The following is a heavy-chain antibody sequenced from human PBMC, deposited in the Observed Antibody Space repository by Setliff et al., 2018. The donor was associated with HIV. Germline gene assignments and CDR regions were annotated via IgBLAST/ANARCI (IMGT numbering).Heavy chain of an antibody. D-gene: IGHD6-19*01. CDR3: VKLPDSSGHDC. V-gene: IGHV3-64D*09. CDR1: GISLENYA. CDR2: INVDGSNT. J-gene: IGHJ4*02. Sequence: GGSLRLSCSASGISLENYAMHWVRQAPGKRLEYVSGINVDGSNTFYTDSVKGRFIISRDNSKNEVHLHMTTLRPEDTAVYHCVKLPDSSGHDCWGQGTLVTVSS.